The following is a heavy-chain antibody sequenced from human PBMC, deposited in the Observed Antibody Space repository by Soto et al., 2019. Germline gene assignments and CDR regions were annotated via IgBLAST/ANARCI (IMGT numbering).Heavy chain of an antibody. CDR2: IYYSGST. V-gene: IGHV4-30-4*01. Sequence: QVQLQESGPGLVKPSQTLSLTCTVSGGSISSGDYYWSWIRQPPGKGLEWIGYIYYSGSTYYNPSLKSRVTISVATSKNQFSLKLSSVTAADTAVYYCARGGMHYDFWGPIYYFDYWGQGTLVTVSS. CDR1: GGSISSGDYY. J-gene: IGHJ4*02. CDR3: ARGGMHYDFWGPIYYFDY. D-gene: IGHD3-3*01.